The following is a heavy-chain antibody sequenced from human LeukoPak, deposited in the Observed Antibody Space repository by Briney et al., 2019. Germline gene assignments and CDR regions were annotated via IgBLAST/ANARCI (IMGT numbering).Heavy chain of an antibody. J-gene: IGHJ6*02. V-gene: IGHV1-69*02. CDR2: IIPMLGMA. CDR1: GGTFSNYT. CDR3: ARVGSPSTDWGSYNYGMGV. D-gene: IGHD2-2*01. Sequence: SVKVSCKASGGTFSNYTINWVRQAPGQGLEWMGRIIPMLGMANYAQKFQGRVTITADKSTSTAYMDLSSLRSEDTAMYYCARVGSPSTDWGSYNYGMGVWGQGTTVTVSS.